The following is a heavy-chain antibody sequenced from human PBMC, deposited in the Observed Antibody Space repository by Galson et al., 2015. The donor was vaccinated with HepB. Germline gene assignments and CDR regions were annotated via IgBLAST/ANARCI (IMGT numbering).Heavy chain of an antibody. J-gene: IGHJ4*02. Sequence: SLRLSCAASGFTFSSYGMHWVRQAPGKGLEWVAVIWYDGSNKYYADSVKGRFTISRDNSKNTLYLQMNSLRAEDTAVYYCAREDYSSSRVLDYWGQGTLVTVSS. CDR2: IWYDGSNK. V-gene: IGHV3-33*08. D-gene: IGHD6-13*01. CDR3: AREDYSSSRVLDY. CDR1: GFTFSSYG.